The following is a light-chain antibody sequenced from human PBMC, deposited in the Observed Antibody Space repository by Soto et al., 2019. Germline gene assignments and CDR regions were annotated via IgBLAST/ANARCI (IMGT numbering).Light chain of an antibody. CDR3: LQDDDYPRT. V-gene: IGKV1-6*02. Sequence: AIQMTQSPSSLSASVGDRLIITCRASEDIGRELGWYQHRPGTAPKLLIYGASRLESGVPSRFSASGSGTYFTLVINNMQPEDCATYYCLQDDDYPRTFGQGTKVEL. J-gene: IGKJ1*01. CDR1: EDIGRE. CDR2: GAS.